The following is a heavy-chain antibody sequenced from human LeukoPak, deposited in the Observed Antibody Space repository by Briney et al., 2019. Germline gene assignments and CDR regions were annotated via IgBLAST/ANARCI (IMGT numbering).Heavy chain of an antibody. D-gene: IGHD7-27*01. V-gene: IGHV3-30*02. Sequence: GGSLRLSCAASGFTFSSCGMHWVRQAPGKGLEWVAFIRYDGSNKYYADSVKGRFTISRDNSKNTVYLQMNSLRAEDTAVYYCAKDRGVTGTDRNFDYWGQGTLVTVSS. CDR3: AKDRGVTGTDRNFDY. J-gene: IGHJ4*02. CDR1: GFTFSSCG. CDR2: IRYDGSNK.